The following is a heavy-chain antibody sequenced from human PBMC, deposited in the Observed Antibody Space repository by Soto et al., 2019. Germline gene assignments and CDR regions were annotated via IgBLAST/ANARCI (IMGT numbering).Heavy chain of an antibody. CDR3: VRDSGAKLSSS. CDR2: IVPIRRSA. V-gene: IGHV1-69*13. J-gene: IGHJ4*02. Sequence: SVKVSCKASGGTFSSYRINWVRQAPGEGLEWVGGIVPIRRSADYAQKFRGRVTISADDSARTTYLELSGLKSQDTAVYYCVRDSGAKLSSSWGQGTLVTVSS. D-gene: IGHD6-13*01. CDR1: GGTFSSYR.